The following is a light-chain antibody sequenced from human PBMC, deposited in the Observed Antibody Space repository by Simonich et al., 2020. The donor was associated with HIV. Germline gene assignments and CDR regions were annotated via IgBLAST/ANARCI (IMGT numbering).Light chain of an antibody. V-gene: IGKV3-15*01. CDR3: QQYNNWPLT. CDR1: QSVSSN. Sequence: EIVMTQSAATLSVSPGERATLPCRASQSVSSNLAWYQQKPGQAPRLLIFGASTSATGIPARFSGSGSGTEFTLTISSMQSEDFAVYYCQQYNNWPLTFGPGTKVDIK. J-gene: IGKJ3*01. CDR2: GAS.